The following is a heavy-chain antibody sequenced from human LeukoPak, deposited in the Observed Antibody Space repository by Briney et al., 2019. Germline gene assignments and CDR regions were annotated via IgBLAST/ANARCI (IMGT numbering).Heavy chain of an antibody. Sequence: PGGSLRLSCAASGFTFSAYWMHWVRQVPGKGLVWVSRINNDGTATFFADSVKGRFTISRDNAKNTLYLQMDSLRAEDPAMYYCAREILEPGKTHEYWGQGTLVTVSS. CDR1: GFTFSAYW. J-gene: IGHJ4*02. D-gene: IGHD1-1*01. V-gene: IGHV3-74*01. CDR3: AREILEPGKTHEY. CDR2: INNDGTAT.